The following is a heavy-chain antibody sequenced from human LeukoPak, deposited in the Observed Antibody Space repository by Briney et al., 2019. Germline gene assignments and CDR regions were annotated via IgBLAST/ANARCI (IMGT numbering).Heavy chain of an antibody. D-gene: IGHD2-8*02. CDR2: INWNGGST. V-gene: IGHV3-20*04. CDR3: AKSPFVVYARVAFDI. CDR1: GFTFDDYG. Sequence: PGGSLRLSCAASGFTFDDYGMSWVRQAPGKGLEWVSGINWNGGSTGYADSVKGRFTISRDNAKNSLYLQMNSLRAEDTALYYCAKSPFVVYARVAFDIWGQGTMVTVSS. J-gene: IGHJ3*02.